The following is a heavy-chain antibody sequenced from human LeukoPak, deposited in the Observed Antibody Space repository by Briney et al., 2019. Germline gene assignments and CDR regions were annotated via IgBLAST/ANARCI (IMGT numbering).Heavy chain of an antibody. V-gene: IGHV3-23*01. D-gene: IGHD1-26*01. Sequence: PGGSLRLSCAASGFPFSSYAMSWVRQAPGKGLEWVSAISGSGGSTYYADSVKGRFTISRDNSKNTLYLQMNSLRSDDTAVYYCAKGSTSSGSLVDFWGQGTLVTVSS. CDR3: AKGSTSSGSLVDF. CDR2: ISGSGGST. J-gene: IGHJ4*02. CDR1: GFPFSSYA.